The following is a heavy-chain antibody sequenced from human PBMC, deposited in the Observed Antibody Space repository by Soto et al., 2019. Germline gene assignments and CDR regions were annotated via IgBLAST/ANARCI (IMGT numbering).Heavy chain of an antibody. V-gene: IGHV4-4*03. CDR2: VYDTGDT. D-gene: IGHD3-16*01. Sequence: PETLSLTCAVSGASISNNKWWSWVRQPPGKGLEWIAEVYDTGDTNYNPSLKSRVTLSVDKSKNQFSLKLYPMITAVTAADTAVYYCARRWGDYFDYWGQGTLVTVSS. CDR3: ARRWGDYFDY. CDR1: GASISNNKW. J-gene: IGHJ4*02.